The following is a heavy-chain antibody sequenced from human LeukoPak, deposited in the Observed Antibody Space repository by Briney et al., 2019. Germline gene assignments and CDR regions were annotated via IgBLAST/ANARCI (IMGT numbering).Heavy chain of an antibody. CDR1: EFTVSRNY. Sequence: GGSLRLSCTASEFTVSRNYMLWVRQAPGKGLEWVSLILSNGDTHYADSVKGRFTISRDTSKNTVSLQMNSLRVEDTAMYYCTRDQMNYWGQGTLVTVSS. CDR2: ILSNGDT. CDR3: TRDQMNY. V-gene: IGHV3-53*01. D-gene: IGHD5-24*01. J-gene: IGHJ4*02.